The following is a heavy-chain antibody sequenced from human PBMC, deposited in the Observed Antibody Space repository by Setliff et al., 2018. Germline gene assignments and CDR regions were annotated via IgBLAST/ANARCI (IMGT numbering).Heavy chain of an antibody. CDR3: ARDPVDGHGHFDY. D-gene: IGHD2-8*01. CDR2: LRIGFSN. CDR1: GDSVSSDRFH. V-gene: IGHV4-61*02. J-gene: IGHJ4*02. Sequence: SETLSLTCTVSGDSVSSDRFHWGWFRQSAGKGLEWIGRLRIGFSNIYNPSLASRVTISVDTSKNQFSLKLDSVTAADTAVYYCARDPVDGHGHFDYWGQGTLVTV.